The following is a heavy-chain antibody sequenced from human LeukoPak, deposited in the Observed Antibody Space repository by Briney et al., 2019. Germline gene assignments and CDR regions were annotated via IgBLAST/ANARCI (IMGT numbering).Heavy chain of an antibody. Sequence: ASVKVSCKASGYTFTGYYMHWVRQAPGQGLEWMGWINPNSGGTNYPQKFQGRVTITRDTSISTAYMELSRLRSDDTAVYYCARDTAAAGTLVWFDPWGQGTLVTVSS. CDR2: INPNSGGT. J-gene: IGHJ5*02. D-gene: IGHD6-13*01. CDR3: ARDTAAAGTLVWFDP. CDR1: GYTFTGYY. V-gene: IGHV1-2*02.